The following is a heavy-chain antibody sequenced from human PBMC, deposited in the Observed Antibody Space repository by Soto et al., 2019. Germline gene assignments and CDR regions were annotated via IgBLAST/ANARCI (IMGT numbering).Heavy chain of an antibody. CDR3: ARGGIELGPRGMFDY. D-gene: IGHD7-27*01. CDR1: GGSISSYY. Sequence: QVQLQESGPGLVKPSETLSLTCTVSGGSISSYYWSWIRQPPGKGLEWIGYIYYSGSTNYIPSLKSRVTISVDTSKNQFSLKLSSVTAADTAVYYCARGGIELGPRGMFDYWGQGTLVTVSS. CDR2: IYYSGST. V-gene: IGHV4-59*01. J-gene: IGHJ4*02.